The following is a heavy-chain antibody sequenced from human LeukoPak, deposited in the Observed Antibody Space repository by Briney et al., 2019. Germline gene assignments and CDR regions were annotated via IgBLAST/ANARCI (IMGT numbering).Heavy chain of an antibody. D-gene: IGHD5-12*01. V-gene: IGHV3-11*01. CDR1: GFTFSDY. CDR2: ITSSGDDI. Sequence: GGSLRLSCAASGFTFSDYMSWIRQAPGKGLEWVAYITSSGDDIYYADSVKGRFTISRDNAKNALFLRMGSLRVEDTAIYYCASDIVATSGDFWGQGTLVSVSS. CDR3: ASDIVATSGDF. J-gene: IGHJ4*02.